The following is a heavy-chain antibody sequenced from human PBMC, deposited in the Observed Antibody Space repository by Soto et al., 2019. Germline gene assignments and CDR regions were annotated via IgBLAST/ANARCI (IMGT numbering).Heavy chain of an antibody. CDR1: GYTFTSYA. CDR3: AREKSGCDGDCYDAFDI. D-gene: IGHD2-21*02. Sequence: ASVKVSCKASGYTFTSYAMHWVRQAPGQRLEWMGWINAGNGNRKYSQKFQGRVTITADESTRTVYMELSSLRSEDTALYFCAREKSGCDGDCYDAFDIWGHGTMVTVSS. CDR2: INAGNGNR. J-gene: IGHJ3*02. V-gene: IGHV1-3*01.